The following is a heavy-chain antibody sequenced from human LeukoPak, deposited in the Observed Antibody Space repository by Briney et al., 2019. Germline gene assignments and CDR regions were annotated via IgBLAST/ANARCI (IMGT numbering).Heavy chain of an antibody. J-gene: IGHJ5*02. V-gene: IGHV3-30*02. D-gene: IGHD3-9*01. Sequence: GGSLRLSCAASGFTFSSYGMHWVRQAPGKGLEWVAFIRYDGSNKYYADSVKGRFTISRDNSKNTLYLQMNSLRAEDTAVYYCAKPGLRYFDWFPNWFDPWGQGTLVTVSS. CDR1: GFTFSSYG. CDR3: AKPGLRYFDWFPNWFDP. CDR2: IRYDGSNK.